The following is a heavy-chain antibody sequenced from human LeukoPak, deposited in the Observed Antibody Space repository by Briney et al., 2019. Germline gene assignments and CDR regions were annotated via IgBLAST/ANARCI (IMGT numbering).Heavy chain of an antibody. D-gene: IGHD2-15*01. CDR1: GGSISSYY. CDR3: ARDSVVVGIGYYFDY. Sequence: SETLSLTCTVSGGSISSYYWSWIRQPAGKGLEWIGRIYTSGSTNYDPSLKSRVTMSVDTSKNQFSLKLSSVTAADTAVYYCARDSVVVGIGYYFDYWGQGTLVTVSS. V-gene: IGHV4-4*07. J-gene: IGHJ4*02. CDR2: IYTSGST.